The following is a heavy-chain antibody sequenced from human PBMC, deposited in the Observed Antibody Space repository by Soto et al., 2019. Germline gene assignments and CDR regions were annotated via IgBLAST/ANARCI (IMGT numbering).Heavy chain of an antibody. CDR2: MSYDGSNT. V-gene: IGHV3-30*18. CDR3: AKEGGLSGTYYISSSYYFDY. Sequence: QVQLVESGGGVVQPGRSLRLSCAASGFTFSSYGMHWVRQAPGKGLEWVAIMSYDGSNTYYEDSVKGRFTISRDNSKKTMYLQMNSLRAEDASVYYCAKEGGLSGTYYISSSYYFDYWGQGTLVTVSS. D-gene: IGHD1-26*01. CDR1: GFTFSSYG. J-gene: IGHJ4*02.